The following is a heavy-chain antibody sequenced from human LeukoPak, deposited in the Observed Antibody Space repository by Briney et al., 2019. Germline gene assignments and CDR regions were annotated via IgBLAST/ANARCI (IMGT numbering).Heavy chain of an antibody. CDR1: GGSISSIFYY. V-gene: IGHV4-39*07. D-gene: IGHD3-22*01. Sequence: PSETLSLTCTVSGGSISSIFYYWGWIRQPPGKGLEWIGGIYYSGNTYYNPSLKSRVTISVDTSKNQFSLRLSSVTAADTAVYYCARVNGELGSGYSSLTLRWADYYYMDVWGKGTPVTVSS. CDR2: IYYSGNT. J-gene: IGHJ6*03. CDR3: ARVNGELGSGYSSLTLRWADYYYMDV.